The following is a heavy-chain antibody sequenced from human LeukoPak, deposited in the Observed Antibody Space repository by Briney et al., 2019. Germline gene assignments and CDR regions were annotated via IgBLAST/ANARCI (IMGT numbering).Heavy chain of an antibody. V-gene: IGHV4-39*01. CDR1: GGSISSSSYY. CDR2: FYYSGST. J-gene: IGHJ4*02. D-gene: IGHD3-10*01. Sequence: SETLSLTCTVSGGSISSSSYYWGWIRQPPGKGLEWIGSFYYSGSTYYNPSLKSRVTIYVDTSKNQFSLKLSSVTAADTAVYYCARGFRGPNFDYWGQGTLVTVSS. CDR3: ARGFRGPNFDY.